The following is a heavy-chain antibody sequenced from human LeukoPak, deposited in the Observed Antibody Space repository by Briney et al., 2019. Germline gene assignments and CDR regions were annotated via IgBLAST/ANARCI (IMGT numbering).Heavy chain of an antibody. CDR3: TRDREAAGQKLTDY. V-gene: IGHV1-18*01. D-gene: IGHD6-13*01. Sequence: ASVKVSCKASGYTFTSYGITWVRQAPGQGLEWMGWISIYNGNTHYAQKLQGRVTMTTDTSTSTAYMESRGLRPDDTAIYYCTRDREAAGQKLTDYWGQGTLVTVSS. J-gene: IGHJ4*02. CDR1: GYTFTSYG. CDR2: ISIYNGNT.